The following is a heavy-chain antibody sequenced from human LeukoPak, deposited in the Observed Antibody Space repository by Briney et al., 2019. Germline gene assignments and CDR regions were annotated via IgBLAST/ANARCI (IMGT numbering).Heavy chain of an antibody. J-gene: IGHJ4*02. CDR1: GFILGDYA. Sequence: GGSLRLSCTASGFILGDYAVNWVRQAPGKGLEWVGFFRSKAYGGTIEYAASVKGRFTISRDDSKSIAYLQMNSLKIEDTAVYYCTRYSGSYPFDYWGQGTLVTVSS. CDR2: FRSKAYGGTI. CDR3: TRYSGSYPFDY. V-gene: IGHV3-49*04. D-gene: IGHD1-26*01.